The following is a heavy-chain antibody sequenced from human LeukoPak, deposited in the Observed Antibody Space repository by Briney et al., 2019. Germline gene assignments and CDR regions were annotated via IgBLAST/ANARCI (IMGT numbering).Heavy chain of an antibody. CDR2: IWYDGSNK. CDR1: GFTFSSYG. D-gene: IGHD5/OR15-5a*01. J-gene: IGHJ3*02. CDR3: ARLSRMDAFDI. V-gene: IGHV3-33*01. Sequence: GGSLRLSCAASGFTFSSYGMHWVRQAPGKGLEGVAVIWYDGSNKYYADSVKGRFTISRDNSKNTLYLQMTSLRAEGTAVYYCARLSRMDAFDIWGQGTMVTVSS.